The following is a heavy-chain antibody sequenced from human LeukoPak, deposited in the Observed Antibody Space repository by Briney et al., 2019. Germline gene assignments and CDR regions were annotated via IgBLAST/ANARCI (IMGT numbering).Heavy chain of an antibody. J-gene: IGHJ4*02. V-gene: IGHV1-8*01. Sequence: ASMKVSCKASGYTFTSYDINWVRQATGQGLEWMGWMNPNSGNTGYAQKFQGRVTMTRNTSISTAYMELSSLRSEDTAVYYCARGGYDWDYFDYWGQGTLATVSS. CDR2: MNPNSGNT. CDR1: GYTFTSYD. CDR3: ARGGYDWDYFDY. D-gene: IGHD5-12*01.